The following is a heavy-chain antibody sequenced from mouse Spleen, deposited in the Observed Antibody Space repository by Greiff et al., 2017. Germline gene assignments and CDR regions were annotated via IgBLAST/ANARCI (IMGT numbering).Heavy chain of an antibody. CDR3: ARESEYGNPYYFDY. D-gene: IGHD2-10*02. V-gene: IGHV1-81*01. CDR2: IYPRSGNT. J-gene: IGHJ2*01. CDR1: GYTFTSYG. Sequence: VQLQQSGAELARPGASVKLSCKASGYTFTSYGISWVKQRTGQGLEWIGEIYPRSGNTYYNEKFKGKATLTADKSSSTAYMELRSLTSEDSAVYFCARESEYGNPYYFDYWGQGTTLTVSS.